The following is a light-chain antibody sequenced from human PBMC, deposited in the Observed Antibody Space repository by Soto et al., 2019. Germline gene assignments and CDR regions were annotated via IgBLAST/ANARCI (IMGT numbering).Light chain of an antibody. CDR3: QQYNDWTWT. J-gene: IGKJ1*01. V-gene: IGKV3-20*01. CDR1: QTVSITY. Sequence: VLTQSPGTLSLSPGESATLSCRASQTVSITYLTWYQQKPGQAPRLLIYGASSRATGIPDRFSGSGSGTDFTLTISRLEPEDFAIYYCQQYNDWTWTFGQGTKVDIK. CDR2: GAS.